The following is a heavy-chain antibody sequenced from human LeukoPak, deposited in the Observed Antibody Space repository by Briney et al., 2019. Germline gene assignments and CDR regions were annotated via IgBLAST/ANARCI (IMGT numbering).Heavy chain of an antibody. Sequence: SGGSLRLSCAASGFTFSSYAMSWVRQAPGKGLEWVSAISGSGGSTYYADSVKGRFTISRDNSKNTLYLQMNSLRAEDTAVYYCAKGGARTMVRGVIRDFDYWGQGTLVTVSS. CDR2: ISGSGGST. CDR3: AKGGARTMVRGVIRDFDY. V-gene: IGHV3-23*01. CDR1: GFTFSSYA. J-gene: IGHJ4*02. D-gene: IGHD3-10*01.